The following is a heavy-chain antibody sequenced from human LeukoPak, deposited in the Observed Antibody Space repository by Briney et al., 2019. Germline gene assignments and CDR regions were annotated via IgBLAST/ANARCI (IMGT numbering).Heavy chain of an antibody. V-gene: IGHV3-23*01. Sequence: GGSLRLSCAASGFTFSSYAMSWVRQAPGKGLGWVSGMSGSGGSTYYADSVKGRFTISRDNYKNTLYLQMNSLRAEDTAVYYCAKDRGTTKYYDILTGSLNWGQGTLVTVSS. CDR1: GFTFSSYA. CDR3: AKDRGTTKYYDILTGSLN. D-gene: IGHD3-9*01. J-gene: IGHJ4*02. CDR2: MSGSGGST.